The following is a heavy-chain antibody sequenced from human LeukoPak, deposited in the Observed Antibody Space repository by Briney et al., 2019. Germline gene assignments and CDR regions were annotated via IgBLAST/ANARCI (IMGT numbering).Heavy chain of an antibody. V-gene: IGHV3-30*02. Sequence: GGSLRFSGVASGFTFSSYGMHWVRQAPGKGLEWVSFIRYDGSNKYYADSVKGQFTISRNNAKNSLYLQMNSLRAEDTAVYYCASPLNCSGGSCYSGLMDVWGKGTTVTVSS. CDR2: IRYDGSNK. CDR1: GFTFSSYG. J-gene: IGHJ6*03. D-gene: IGHD2-15*01. CDR3: ASPLNCSGGSCYSGLMDV.